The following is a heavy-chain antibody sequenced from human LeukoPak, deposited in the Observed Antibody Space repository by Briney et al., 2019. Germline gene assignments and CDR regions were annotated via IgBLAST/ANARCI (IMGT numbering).Heavy chain of an antibody. Sequence: GASVKVSCKASGGTFSSYAISWVRQAPGQGLEWMGGIIPIFGTAHYAQKFQGRVTITADESTSPAYMELSSLRSEDTAVYYCARGYCSGGSCYYYGLDVWGQGTTVTVSS. CDR1: GGTFSSYA. CDR3: ARGYCSGGSCYYYGLDV. D-gene: IGHD2-15*01. J-gene: IGHJ6*02. V-gene: IGHV1-69*13. CDR2: IIPIFGTA.